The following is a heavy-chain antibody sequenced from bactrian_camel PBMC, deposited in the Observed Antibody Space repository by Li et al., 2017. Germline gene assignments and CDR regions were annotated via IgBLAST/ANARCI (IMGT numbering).Heavy chain of an antibody. Sequence: QVQLVESGGGLVQAGGSLKLSCVASQFTFSSSRSCMGWFRQAPGKVREGVAHIDSDGKWYAESLKGRFTISKDDANNTLYLQMNNLKPEDTAIYYCATAREEPGGAWPPPLACGDYWGQGTQVTVS. J-gene: IGHJ4*01. CDR3: ATAREEPGGAWPPPLACGDY. CDR2: IDSDGK. V-gene: IGHV3S55*01. CDR1: QFTFSSSRSC. D-gene: IGHD2*01.